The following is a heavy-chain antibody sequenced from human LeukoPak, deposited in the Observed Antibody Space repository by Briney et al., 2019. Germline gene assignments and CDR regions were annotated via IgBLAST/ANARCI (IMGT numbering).Heavy chain of an antibody. Sequence: GGSLRLSCAASGFPFGSFWMSWVRQAPGTGLEWVANIKEDGSEKYYVDSVEGRFTISRDNVKNSLYLQMHSLRAEDTAVYYCARDYGDYWGQGTLVTVSS. J-gene: IGHJ4*02. CDR3: ARDYGDY. V-gene: IGHV3-7*01. D-gene: IGHD3-16*01. CDR1: GFPFGSFW. CDR2: IKEDGSEK.